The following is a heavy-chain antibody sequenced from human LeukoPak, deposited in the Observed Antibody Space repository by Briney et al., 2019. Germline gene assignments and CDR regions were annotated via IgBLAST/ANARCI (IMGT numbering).Heavy chain of an antibody. V-gene: IGHV4-39*01. J-gene: IGHJ4*02. CDR2: IYYSGST. CDR3: ARSVVVVTAIPRYYFDY. D-gene: IGHD2-21*02. Sequence: ASETLSLTCTVSGGSISSYYWSWIRQPPGKGLEWIGSIYYSGSTYYNPSLKSRVTISVDTSKNQFSLKLSSVTAADTAVYYCARSVVVVTAIPRYYFDYWGQGTLVTISS. CDR1: GGSISSYY.